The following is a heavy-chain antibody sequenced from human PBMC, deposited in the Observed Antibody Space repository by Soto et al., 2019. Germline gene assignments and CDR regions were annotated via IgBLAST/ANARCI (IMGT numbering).Heavy chain of an antibody. CDR3: AHSNYDILTGVNWFDP. J-gene: IGHJ5*02. CDR1: GFSLSTSGVG. D-gene: IGHD3-9*01. V-gene: IGHV2-5*02. CDR2: IYWDDDK. Sequence: QITLKESGPTLVKPTQPLTLTCTFSGFSLSTSGVGVGWIRQPPGKALEWLALIYWDDDKRYSPSLKSRLTITKDTSKNQVVLTMTNMDPVDTATYYCAHSNYDILTGVNWFDPWGQGTLVTVSS.